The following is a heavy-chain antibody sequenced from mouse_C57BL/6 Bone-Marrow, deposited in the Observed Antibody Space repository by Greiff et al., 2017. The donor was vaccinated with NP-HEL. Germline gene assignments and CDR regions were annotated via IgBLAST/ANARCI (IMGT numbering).Heavy chain of an antibody. CDR1: GFNIKDDY. Sequence: VQLQQSGAELVRPGASVKLSCTASGFNIKDDYMHWVKQRPEQGLEWIGWIDPENGDTEYASKFQGKATIPADTSSNTAYLQPSSLTSEDTAVYYCTTPPYYYGSRLFAYWGQGTLVTVSA. CDR3: TTPPYYYGSRLFAY. D-gene: IGHD1-1*01. CDR2: IDPENGDT. V-gene: IGHV14-4*01. J-gene: IGHJ3*01.